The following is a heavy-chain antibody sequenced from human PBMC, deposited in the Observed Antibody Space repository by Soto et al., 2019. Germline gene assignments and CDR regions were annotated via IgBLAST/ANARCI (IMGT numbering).Heavy chain of an antibody. D-gene: IGHD6-19*01. CDR2: ISHTGTT. V-gene: IGHV4-4*02. J-gene: IGHJ4*02. CDR3: ARHIAVPRTRGFDF. Sequence: QVQLQESGPGLVKPSGTLSLTCAVSGGSICDNWWSWVRQPPGKGLEWLGEISHTGTTHYNTSLWSRVTISIDKSKYQFSLNLSSVTAAATAVYYCARHIAVPRTRGFDFWGQGTLVTVFS. CDR1: GGSICDNW.